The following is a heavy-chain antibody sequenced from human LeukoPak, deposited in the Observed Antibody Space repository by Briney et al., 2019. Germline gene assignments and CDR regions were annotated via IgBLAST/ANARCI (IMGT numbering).Heavy chain of an antibody. V-gene: IGHV4-59*12. CDR2: IYYSGST. Sequence: SETLSLTCTVSGGSISSYYWSWIRQPPGKELEWIGYIYYSGSTNYNPSLKSRVSISVDTSKNQFSLRLNSVTAADTAVYYCARHMVRGVTDYWGQGTLVTVSS. D-gene: IGHD3-10*01. CDR1: GGSISSYY. CDR3: ARHMVRGVTDY. J-gene: IGHJ4*02.